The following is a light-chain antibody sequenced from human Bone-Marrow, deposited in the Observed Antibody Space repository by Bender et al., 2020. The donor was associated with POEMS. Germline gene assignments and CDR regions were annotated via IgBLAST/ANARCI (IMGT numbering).Light chain of an antibody. Sequence: QSVLTQPPSVSGAPGQRVTISCTGSSSNTGSGYDINWYQHLPGTAPKLLIYGYNNRPSGVPDRFSGSKSGTSASLAITGLQAEDEADYYCSSFAGSNNLGVFGTGTKVTVL. V-gene: IGLV1-40*01. CDR1: SSNTGSGYD. CDR2: GYN. CDR3: SSFAGSNNLGV. J-gene: IGLJ1*01.